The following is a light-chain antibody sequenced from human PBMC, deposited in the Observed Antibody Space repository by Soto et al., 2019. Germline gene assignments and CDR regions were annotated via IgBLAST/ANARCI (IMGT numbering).Light chain of an antibody. CDR3: SSYTSSSTFV. CDR1: SSDVGDYHY. CDR2: DVS. V-gene: IGLV2-14*01. Sequence: QSALTQPASVSGSPGQSITISCTGTSSDVGDYHYVSWYQHHPGKAPKLMTYDVSNRPSGVSNRFSGSKSGNTASLTISGLQAEDEADYYCSSYTSSSTFVFGTGTKLTVL. J-gene: IGLJ1*01.